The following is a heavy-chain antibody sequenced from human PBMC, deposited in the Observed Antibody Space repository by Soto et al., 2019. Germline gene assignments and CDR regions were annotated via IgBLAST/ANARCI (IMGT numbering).Heavy chain of an antibody. J-gene: IGHJ4*02. Sequence: GASVKVSCKASGYTFTDYYMHWVRQAPGQGLEWMGWINPNSGATSYAQRFQGRVTMTRDKSISTAYMELSRLTSDDTAVYYCARGGPWIQLWLRHPTPTSYYFDYWGQGTLVTVSS. CDR1: GYTFTDYY. CDR2: INPNSGAT. D-gene: IGHD5-18*01. CDR3: ARGGPWIQLWLRHPTPTSYYFDY. V-gene: IGHV1-2*02.